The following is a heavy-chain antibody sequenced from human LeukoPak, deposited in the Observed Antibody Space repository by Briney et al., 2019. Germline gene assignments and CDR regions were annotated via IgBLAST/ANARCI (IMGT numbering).Heavy chain of an antibody. CDR1: GYTFTGYY. D-gene: IGHD6-13*01. V-gene: IGHV1-2*02. J-gene: IGHJ1*01. CDR2: INPNSGGT. CDR3: ARGHSSSWYGTPH. Sequence: ASVKVSCKASGYTFTGYYMHWVRQAPGQGLEWMGWINPNSGGTNYAQKFQGRVTMTRDTSISTAYMELSRLRSDDTAVYYCARGHSSSWYGTPHWGQGTLVTVSS.